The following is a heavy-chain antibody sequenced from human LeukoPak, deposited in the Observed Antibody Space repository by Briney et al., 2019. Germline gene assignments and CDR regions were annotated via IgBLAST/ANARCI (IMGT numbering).Heavy chain of an antibody. CDR1: GGSFSGNY. Sequence: SETLSLTCAVYGGSFSGNYWSWIRQPPGKGLEWIGEINHSGSTNYNPSLKSRVTISVDTSKNQFSLKLSSVTAADTAVYYCARVGGRGGWPLTYYYYGMDVWGQGTTVTVSS. V-gene: IGHV4-34*01. D-gene: IGHD3-16*01. CDR3: ARVGGRGGWPLTYYYYGMDV. CDR2: INHSGST. J-gene: IGHJ6*02.